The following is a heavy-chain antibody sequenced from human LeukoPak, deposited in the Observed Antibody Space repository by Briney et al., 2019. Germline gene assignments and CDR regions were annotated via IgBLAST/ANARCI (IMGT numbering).Heavy chain of an antibody. CDR3: ARDVKCCRPAYYYYYMDV. CDR2: IYSGGST. J-gene: IGHJ6*03. CDR1: GFTVSSNY. Sequence: PGGSLRLSCAASGFTVSSNYMSWVRQAPGKGLEWVSVIYSGGSTYYADSVEGRFTISRDNSKNTLYLQMNSLRAEDTAVYYCARDVKCCRPAYYYYYMDVWGKGTTVTVSS. D-gene: IGHD2/OR15-2a*01. V-gene: IGHV3-66*02.